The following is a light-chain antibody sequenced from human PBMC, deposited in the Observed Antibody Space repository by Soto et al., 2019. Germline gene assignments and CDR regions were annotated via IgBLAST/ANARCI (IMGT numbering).Light chain of an antibody. V-gene: IGKV1-5*01. CDR1: QSLNSL. CDR3: QQCYMGWT. Sequence: DIQMTQSPSTLSASVGDRVTITCRASQSLNSLLAWYQQKPGRAPKLLIYDASTLESGVPSRFSGSGSGTEFTLTISSLQTDDFATYYCQQCYMGWTFGQGTKVDIK. CDR2: DAS. J-gene: IGKJ1*01.